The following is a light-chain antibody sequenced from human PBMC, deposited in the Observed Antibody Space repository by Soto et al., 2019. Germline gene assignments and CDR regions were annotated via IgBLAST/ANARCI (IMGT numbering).Light chain of an antibody. CDR3: QQSYNSPPWT. CDR1: QSISSD. J-gene: IGKJ1*01. CDR2: TAS. Sequence: DIQMTQSPSSLSASVGDRVTITCRASQSISSDLNWYQQKPGKAPKLLIYTASSLQSGVPSRFSGSGSGTDFTLTISSLQPEDFATYYCQQSYNSPPWTFGQGTKVEIK. V-gene: IGKV1-39*01.